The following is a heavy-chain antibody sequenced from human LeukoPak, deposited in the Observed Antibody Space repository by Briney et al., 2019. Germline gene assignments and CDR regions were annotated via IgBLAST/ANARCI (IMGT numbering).Heavy chain of an antibody. D-gene: IGHD3-10*01. CDR3: ARVLRGSGSLVYYYYYYMDV. J-gene: IGHJ6*03. Sequence: GGSLRLSCAASGFTFSSYGMHWVRQAPGKGLGWVAFIRYDGNNKYYADSVKGRFTISRDNSKNTLYLQMNSLRAEDTAVYYCARVLRGSGSLVYYYYYYMDVWGKGTTVTISS. CDR1: GFTFSSYG. CDR2: IRYDGNNK. V-gene: IGHV3-30*02.